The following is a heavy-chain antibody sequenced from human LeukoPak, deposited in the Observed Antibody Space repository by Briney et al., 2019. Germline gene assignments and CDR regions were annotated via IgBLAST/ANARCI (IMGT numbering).Heavy chain of an antibody. CDR3: ARDMVRGVKAYLSWFDP. CDR1: GGSINSNNYY. D-gene: IGHD3-10*01. V-gene: IGHV4-61*02. Sequence: SETLSLTCTVSGGSINSNNYYWSWIRQPAGKGLEWIGRMYVSGSTNYNPSLKSRVTMSVDASKNQFSLKMTSVTAADTAFYYCARDMVRGVKAYLSWFDPWGQGILVTVSP. J-gene: IGHJ5*02. CDR2: MYVSGST.